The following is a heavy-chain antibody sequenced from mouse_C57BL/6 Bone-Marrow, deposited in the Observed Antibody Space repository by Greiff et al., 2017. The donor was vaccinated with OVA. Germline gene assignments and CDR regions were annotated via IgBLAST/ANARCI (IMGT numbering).Heavy chain of an antibody. D-gene: IGHD1-1*01. Sequence: QVQLQQPGAELVKPGASVKLSCTASGYTFTSYWMPWVQQRPGQGLEWIGEIGRSDSYTNYTHKFKGKATLTVDTSSSTAYMQLSSLTSEDSAVYYCVVATDYWGQGTTLTVSS. CDR2: IGRSDSYT. CDR3: VVATDY. CDR1: GYTFTSYW. J-gene: IGHJ2*01. V-gene: IGHV1-50*01.